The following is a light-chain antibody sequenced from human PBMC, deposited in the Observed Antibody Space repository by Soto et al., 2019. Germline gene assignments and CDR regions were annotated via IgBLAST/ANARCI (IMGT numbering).Light chain of an antibody. CDR1: SSNIGAGYD. Sequence: QPVLTQPPSVSGAPGQRVTISCTGSSSNIGAGYDVHWYHHLPGTAPKLLIYGNSNRPSGVPDRFSGSKSGTSASLAITGLQAKDDADYYCQSYDSSLSGWVFGGGTKLTVL. J-gene: IGLJ3*02. V-gene: IGLV1-40*01. CDR3: QSYDSSLSGWV. CDR2: GNS.